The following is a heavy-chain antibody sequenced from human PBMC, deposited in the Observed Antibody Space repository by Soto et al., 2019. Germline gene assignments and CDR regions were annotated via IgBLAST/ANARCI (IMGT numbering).Heavy chain of an antibody. CDR2: IYHSGST. CDR1: GGAIRSSNW. CDR3: ARYYYDTSGYYGHRFDY. D-gene: IGHD3-22*01. V-gene: IGHV4-4*02. J-gene: IGHJ4*02. Sequence: SETLSLTCAVSGGAIRSSNWWSWVRQPPGKGLEWIGEIYHSGSTNYNPSLKSRVTISVDKSKNQFSLKLSSVTAADTAVYYCARYYYDTSGYYGHRFDYWGQGTLVTVSS.